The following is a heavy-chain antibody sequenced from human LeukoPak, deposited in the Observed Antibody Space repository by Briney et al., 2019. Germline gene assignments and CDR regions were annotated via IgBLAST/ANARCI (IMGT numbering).Heavy chain of an antibody. D-gene: IGHD3-22*01. CDR1: GGTFSNYA. CDR2: IIPIFGTA. CDR3: AVTYYYDSSGYFHSNWFDP. Sequence: SVKVSCKASGGTFSNYAISWVRQAPGQGLEWMGRIIPIFGTANYAQKFQGRVTITTDESTSTAYMELSSLRSEDTAVYYCAVTYYYDSSGYFHSNWFDPWGQGTLVTVSS. J-gene: IGHJ5*02. V-gene: IGHV1-69*05.